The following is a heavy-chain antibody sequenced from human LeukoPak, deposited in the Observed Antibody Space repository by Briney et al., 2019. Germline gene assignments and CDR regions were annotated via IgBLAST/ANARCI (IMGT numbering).Heavy chain of an antibody. D-gene: IGHD3-10*01. CDR2: IYPGDSDT. Sequence: GESLKISCKGSGYSFTSYWIGWVRQMPGKGLEWMGIIYPGDSDTRYSPSFQGQVTISADKSISTAYLQWSSLKASDTAMYYCARRANYGSGSYPHMDVWGKGTTVTISS. CDR1: GYSFTSYW. CDR3: ARRANYGSGSYPHMDV. V-gene: IGHV5-51*01. J-gene: IGHJ6*03.